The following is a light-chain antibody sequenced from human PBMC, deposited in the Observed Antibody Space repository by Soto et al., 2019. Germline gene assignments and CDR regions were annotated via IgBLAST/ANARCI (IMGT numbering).Light chain of an antibody. J-gene: IGLJ1*01. V-gene: IGLV2-11*01. CDR1: SGDVGGSNH. Sequence: QSVLTQPRSVSGSPGQSVTISCTGTSGDVGGSNHVSWYQHHPGKAPKFLIYDVTKRPSGVPDRFSGSKSGNTASLTISGLQPEDEGDYYCCSDAGTYTFVFGTGTKVTVL. CDR2: DVT. CDR3: CSDAGTYTFV.